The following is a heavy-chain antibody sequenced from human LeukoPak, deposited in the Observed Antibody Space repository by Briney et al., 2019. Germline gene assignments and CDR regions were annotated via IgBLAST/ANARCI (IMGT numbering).Heavy chain of an antibody. CDR3: ARGKYTVDY. CDR1: GFTFSSYA. J-gene: IGHJ4*02. V-gene: IGHV3-64*01. CDR2: ISSNGGST. Sequence: GGSLRLSCAASGFTFSSYAMHWVRQAPGKGLEYVSAISSNGGSTYYANSVKGRFTISRDNSKNTLYLQMGSLRAEDMAVYYCARGKYTVDYWGQGTLVTVSS. D-gene: IGHD6-6*01.